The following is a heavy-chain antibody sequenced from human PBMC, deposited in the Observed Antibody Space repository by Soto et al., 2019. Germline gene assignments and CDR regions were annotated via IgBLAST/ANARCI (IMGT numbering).Heavy chain of an antibody. V-gene: IGHV4-31*03. CDR1: GGSISSGAYY. J-gene: IGHJ4*02. CDR2: IYYSGST. Sequence: SETLSLTCTVSGGSISSGAYYWSWIRQHPGKGLEWIGYIYYSGSTYYNPSLKSRVTISVDTSKSQFSLKLSSVTAADTAVYYCARDIRSGNFDYWGQGTLVTVSS. D-gene: IGHD1-26*01. CDR3: ARDIRSGNFDY.